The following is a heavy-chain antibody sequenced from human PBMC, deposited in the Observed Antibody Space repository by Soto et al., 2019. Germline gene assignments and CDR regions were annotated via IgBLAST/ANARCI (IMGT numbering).Heavy chain of an antibody. V-gene: IGHV3-23*01. J-gene: IGHJ6*02. Sequence: GGSLRLSCAASGFTFSSYAMSWVRRAPGKGLEWVSAISGSGGSTYYADSVKGRFTISRDNSKNTLYLQMNSLRAEDTAVYYCARRPEGQYQLLSYGMDVWGQGTTVTV. CDR3: ARRPEGQYQLLSYGMDV. CDR2: ISGSGGST. CDR1: GFTFSSYA. D-gene: IGHD2-2*01.